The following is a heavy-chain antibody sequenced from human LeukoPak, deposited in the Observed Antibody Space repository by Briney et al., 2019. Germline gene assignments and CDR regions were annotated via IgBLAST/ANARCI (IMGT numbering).Heavy chain of an antibody. Sequence: PGGSLRLSCAASGFTFSNYWMHWVRQVPGKGLVWVSRINSDGSSTNYADSVKGRFTISRDNAKNTLYLQMNSLRAEDTAVYYRAQVNVGVAYWGQGTLVTVSS. CDR2: INSDGSST. CDR1: GFTFSNYW. D-gene: IGHD1-26*01. CDR3: AQVNVGVAY. J-gene: IGHJ4*02. V-gene: IGHV3-74*01.